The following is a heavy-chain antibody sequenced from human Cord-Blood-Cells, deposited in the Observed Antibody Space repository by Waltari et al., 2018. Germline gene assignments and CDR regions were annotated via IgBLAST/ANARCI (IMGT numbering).Heavy chain of an antibody. CDR3: ARTHWFDP. V-gene: IGHV1-2*02. CDR2: INPNSGGT. Sequence: GQGLEWMGWINPNSGGTNYAQKFQGRVTMTRDTSISTAYMELSRLRSDDTAVYYCARTHWFDPWGQGTLVTVSS. J-gene: IGHJ5*02.